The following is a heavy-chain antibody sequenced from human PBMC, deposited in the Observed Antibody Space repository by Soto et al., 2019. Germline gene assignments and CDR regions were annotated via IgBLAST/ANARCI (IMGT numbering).Heavy chain of an antibody. Sequence: ASVKVSCKASGYTFTSHYIHWVRQAPGQGLEWMGIINPSGGDTTYAQKFQGTVTMTRDTSTRTVYMELSSLRSEDTAVYYCARGGCGGECSLEYWRQGTLVIVSS. V-gene: IGHV1-46*01. D-gene: IGHD2-21*01. CDR3: ARGGCGGECSLEY. CDR2: INPSGGDT. CDR1: GYTFTSHY. J-gene: IGHJ4*02.